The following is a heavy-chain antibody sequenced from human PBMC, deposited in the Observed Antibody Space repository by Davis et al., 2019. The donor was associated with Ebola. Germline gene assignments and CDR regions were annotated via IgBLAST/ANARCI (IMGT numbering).Heavy chain of an antibody. J-gene: IGHJ6*04. CDR2: TYYKSKWYN. Sequence: PSETLSLTCAISGDSFSSAGWNWIRQSPSRGLAWLGRTYYKSKWYNAYAVSVKSRITINPDTSKNQFSLQLNSVTPEDTALYYCARGWLRGGMDVWGEGTTVTVSS. V-gene: IGHV6-1*01. CDR1: GDSFSSAG. D-gene: IGHD5-18*01. CDR3: ARGWLRGGMDV.